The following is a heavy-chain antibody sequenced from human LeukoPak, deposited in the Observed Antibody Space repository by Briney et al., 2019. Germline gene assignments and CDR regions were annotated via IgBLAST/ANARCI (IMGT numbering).Heavy chain of an antibody. D-gene: IGHD5-12*01. CDR1: GGIFSRYA. Sequence: SVKVSCKASGGIFSRYAINWVLQAPGQGPEWMGGTIPIFGTANYAQKFQGRVTITADASTNTAYMELRRLRSEDTAIYYCARGSSDDTRMATPFADWGEGSLVTVSS. CDR2: TIPIFGTA. CDR3: ARGSSDDTRMATPFAD. V-gene: IGHV1-69*13. J-gene: IGHJ4*02.